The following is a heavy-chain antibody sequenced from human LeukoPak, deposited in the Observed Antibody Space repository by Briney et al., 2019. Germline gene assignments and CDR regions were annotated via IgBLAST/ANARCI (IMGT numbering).Heavy chain of an antibody. CDR2: ISWNSGSI. CDR3: AREILGAASAFDY. CDR1: GFTFDDYA. J-gene: IGHJ4*02. D-gene: IGHD6-13*01. V-gene: IGHV3-9*01. Sequence: GGSLRLSCAASGFTFDDYAMHWVRQAPGKGLEWVSGISWNSGSIGYVDSVKGRFTIFRDNAKNSLSLQMNSLRADDTAVYYCAREILGAASAFDYWGQGTLVTVSS.